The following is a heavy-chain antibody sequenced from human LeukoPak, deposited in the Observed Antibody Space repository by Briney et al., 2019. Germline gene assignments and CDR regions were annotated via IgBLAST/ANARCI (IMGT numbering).Heavy chain of an antibody. V-gene: IGHV3-7*03. J-gene: IGHJ4*02. CDR3: ASQPAAADVDY. Sequence: GGSLRLSCAASGFTFSSYWMTWVRQAPGKGLEWVANIKQDGSKKTYVDSVKGRFTISRDNAKNSLYLQMNSLRADDTGVYYCASQPAAADVDYWGQGTLFTVSS. D-gene: IGHD2-2*01. CDR1: GFTFSSYW. CDR2: IKQDGSKK.